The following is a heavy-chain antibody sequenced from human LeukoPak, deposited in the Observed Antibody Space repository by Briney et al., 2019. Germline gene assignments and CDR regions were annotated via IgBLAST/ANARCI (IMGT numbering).Heavy chain of an antibody. J-gene: IGHJ3*02. CDR3: ARDSDYYGSGSSYAFDI. D-gene: IGHD3-10*01. V-gene: IGHV3-30-3*01. CDR2: ISYDGSNK. CDR1: GFTFSSYA. Sequence: GGSLRLSCAASGFTFSSYAMHWVRQAPGKGLEWVAVISYDGSNKYYADSVKGRFTISRDNSKNTLYLQMNSLRAEDTAVYYCARDSDYYGSGSSYAFDIWGQGTMVTVSS.